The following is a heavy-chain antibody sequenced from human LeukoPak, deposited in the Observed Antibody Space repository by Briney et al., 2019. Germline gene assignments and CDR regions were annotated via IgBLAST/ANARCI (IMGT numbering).Heavy chain of an antibody. J-gene: IGHJ6*02. CDR2: INPNSGGT. V-gene: IGHV1-2*02. Sequence: GASVRVSCKASGYTFTGYYMHWVRQAPGQGLEWMGWINPNSGGTNYAQKFQGRVTMTRDTPISTAYMELSRLRSDDTAVYYCARDSSSWSYYYYGMDVWGQGTTVTVSS. CDR1: GYTFTGYY. D-gene: IGHD6-13*01. CDR3: ARDSSSWSYYYYGMDV.